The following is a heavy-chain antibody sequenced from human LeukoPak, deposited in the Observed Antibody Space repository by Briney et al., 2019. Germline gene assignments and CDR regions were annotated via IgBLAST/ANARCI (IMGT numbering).Heavy chain of an antibody. CDR1: GDSVSSNRVT. CDR3: ARVRSGIFGS. V-gene: IGHV6-1*01. D-gene: IGHD3-16*01. CDR2: TYYRSEWKN. J-gene: IGHJ5*02. Sequence: SQTLSLTCAISGDSVSSNRVTWNWIRQSPSRGLEWLGRTYYRSEWKNDYEESEKGRITINPDTSKNQFSLQLKSVTPEDTAVYYCARVRSGIFGSWGQGTLVTVSS.